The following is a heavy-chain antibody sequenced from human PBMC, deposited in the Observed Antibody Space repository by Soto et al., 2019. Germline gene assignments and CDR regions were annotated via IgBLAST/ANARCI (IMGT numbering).Heavy chain of an antibody. D-gene: IGHD3-16*01. J-gene: IGHJ4*02. CDR3: VRDNYGVDY. CDR1: GFSFSRYY. Sequence: GGSLRLSCTASGFSFSRYYMQWVRQAPGKGLVKVSHINSDGTSTTLADSVKGRFTISRDNAKNTLYLQMNSLRVEDTAVYYCVRDNYGVDYWGRGTLVTVSS. CDR2: INSDGTST. V-gene: IGHV3-74*03.